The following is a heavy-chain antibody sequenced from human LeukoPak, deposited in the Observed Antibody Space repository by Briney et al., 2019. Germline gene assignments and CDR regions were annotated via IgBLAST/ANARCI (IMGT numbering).Heavy chain of an antibody. V-gene: IGHV3-15*01. J-gene: IGHJ3*02. Sequence: GGSLRLSCAASGFIFSNDWMSWVRQAPGKGLEWVGRIKNKIDGRTADYAAPVKGRFTISRDDSKNMLYLQMNSLRTEDTAVYYCTSYNDRDAFNIWGQGTMVTVS. CDR1: GFIFSNDW. CDR3: TSYNDRDAFNI. CDR2: IKNKIDGRTA. D-gene: IGHD3-3*01.